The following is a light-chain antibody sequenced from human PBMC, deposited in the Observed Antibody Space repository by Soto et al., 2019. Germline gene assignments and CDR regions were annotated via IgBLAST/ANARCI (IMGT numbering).Light chain of an antibody. V-gene: IGKV1-39*01. Sequence: DIQMTQSPSSLSASVGDRVSITCRASQSISTYLNWFQQKSGEAPNLLIYRASTLHSGVPSRFSGSGSGTDFTLTISSLQPEDFASYYGQQSYDHPVTFGQGTRLEIK. CDR3: QQSYDHPVT. CDR1: QSISTY. CDR2: RAS. J-gene: IGKJ5*01.